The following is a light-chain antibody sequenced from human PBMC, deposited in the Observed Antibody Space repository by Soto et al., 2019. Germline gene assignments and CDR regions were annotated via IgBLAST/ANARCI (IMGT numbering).Light chain of an antibody. CDR2: GNS. CDR3: QSYDSSLSGWV. J-gene: IGLJ3*02. CDR1: SVDIGAGYD. Sequence: QCVLTQPPSVSGAPGQRVTISCTGSSVDIGAGYDVHWYQQLPGTAPKLLIYGNSNRPSGVPDRFSGSKSGTSASLAITGLRAEDEADYYCQSYDSSLSGWVFGGGTQLTVL. V-gene: IGLV1-40*01.